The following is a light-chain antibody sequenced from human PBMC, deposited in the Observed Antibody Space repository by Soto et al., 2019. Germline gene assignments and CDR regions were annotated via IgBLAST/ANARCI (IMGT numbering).Light chain of an antibody. CDR1: QSVNSN. CDR3: QHYSFWPPYS. V-gene: IGKV3-15*01. J-gene: IGKJ2*03. CDR2: GAS. Sequence: EIVLTQSPASLSVSLGARATLSCRASQSVNSNLAWYQQQPGQPPRLLIYGASTRATGIPARFSGSGSGSEFTLTISSLQSEDFAVYFGQHYSFWPPYSFGQGTKLEI.